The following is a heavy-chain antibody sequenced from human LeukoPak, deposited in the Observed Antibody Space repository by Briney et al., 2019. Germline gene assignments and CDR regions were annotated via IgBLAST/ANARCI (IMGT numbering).Heavy chain of an antibody. CDR3: ARMGLFCSGGSCSHFDY. V-gene: IGHV4-4*02. CDR2: IYYSGRT. D-gene: IGHD2-15*01. J-gene: IGHJ4*02. Sequence: PGGSLRLSCVASGFSFSSYSMNWVRQPPGKGLEWIGNIYYSGRTYYNPSLKSRVTISVDTSKNQFSLKLSSVTATDTAVYYCARMGLFCSGGSCSHFDYWGQGTLVTVSS. CDR1: GFSFSSYSM.